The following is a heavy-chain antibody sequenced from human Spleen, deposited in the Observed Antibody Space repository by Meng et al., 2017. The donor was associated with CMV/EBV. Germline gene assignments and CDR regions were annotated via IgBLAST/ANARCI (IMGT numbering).Heavy chain of an antibody. CDR1: GFTVSSNY. J-gene: IGHJ3*02. Sequence: GESLKISCAASGFTVSSNYMSWVRQAPGKGLEWVSVIYSGGSSTYYADSVKGRFTISRDNSKNTLYLQMNSLRAEDTAVYYCAKVRWGTAVDAFDIWGQGTMVTVSS. CDR2: IYSGGSST. CDR3: AKVRWGTAVDAFDI. D-gene: IGHD2-8*02. V-gene: IGHV3-23*03.